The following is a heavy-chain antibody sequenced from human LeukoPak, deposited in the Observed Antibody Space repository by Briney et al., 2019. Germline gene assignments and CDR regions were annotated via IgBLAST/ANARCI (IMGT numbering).Heavy chain of an antibody. CDR2: ITGNGVST. J-gene: IGHJ5*02. CDR1: GGSISSYY. CDR3: AKCVYSNIYYWFDP. D-gene: IGHD6-13*01. V-gene: IGHV3-43*02. Sequence: ETLSLTCTVSGGSISSYYWSWIRQPPGKGLEWVSLITGNGVSTYYADSVKGRFTISRDNSKNSLYLQMNSLRTEDTALYYCAKCVYSNIYYWFDPWGQGTLVSVSS.